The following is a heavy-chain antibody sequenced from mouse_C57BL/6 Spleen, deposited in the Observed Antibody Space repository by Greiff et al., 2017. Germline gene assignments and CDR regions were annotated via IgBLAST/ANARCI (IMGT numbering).Heavy chain of an antibody. J-gene: IGHJ4*01. D-gene: IGHD3-1*01. CDR2: LSSSGST. CDR1: GYSITSGYD. CDR3: ARSRRPYAMDY. V-gene: IGHV3-1*01. Sequence: VQLKQSGPGMVKPSQSLSLTCTVTGYSITSGYDCHWIRHFPGNTLECMGYLSSSGSTHYNPSLNTRISITHDTSKNHFFLKLNSVTTEDTATYDCARSRRPYAMDYWGQGTSVTVSS.